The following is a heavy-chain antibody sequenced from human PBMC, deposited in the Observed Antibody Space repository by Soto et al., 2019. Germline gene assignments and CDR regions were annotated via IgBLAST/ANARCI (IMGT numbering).Heavy chain of an antibody. Sequence: QVQLVQSGAEVKKPGSSVKVSCKASGGTFVNYGISWVRQAPGQGLEWMGGIIPMFGTANYAQKFRGRVTITADESTTTVYLELSSVRSEDTAIYFCARGLTQMVGPRGPFEFWGQGTLVTVSS. D-gene: IGHD2-8*01. CDR2: IIPMFGTA. V-gene: IGHV1-69*12. CDR3: ARGLTQMVGPRGPFEF. J-gene: IGHJ4*02. CDR1: GGTFVNYG.